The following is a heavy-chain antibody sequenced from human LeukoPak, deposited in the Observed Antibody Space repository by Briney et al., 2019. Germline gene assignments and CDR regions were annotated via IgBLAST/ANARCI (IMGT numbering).Heavy chain of an antibody. D-gene: IGHD3/OR15-3a*01. CDR2: ISGSGGST. Sequence: GGSLRLSCAASGFTFSSYAMSWVRQAPGKGLEWVSAISGSGGSTYYADSVKGRFTISRDNAKNSLYLQMNSLRAEDTAVYYCARSLLDTFYWGQGTLVTVSS. V-gene: IGHV3-23*01. CDR1: GFTFSSYA. CDR3: ARSLLDTFY. J-gene: IGHJ4*02.